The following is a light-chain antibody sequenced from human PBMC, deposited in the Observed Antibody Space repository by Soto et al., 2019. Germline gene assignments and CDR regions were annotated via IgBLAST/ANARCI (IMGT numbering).Light chain of an antibody. CDR3: QSYDSSNGVV. J-gene: IGLJ2*01. CDR2: EYN. CDR1: SGSIASNY. Sequence: NFMLTQPHSVSESPGKTVTISCTGSSGSIASNYVQWYQQRPGSAPTTVIYEYNQRPSGVPDRFSGSIDSSSNSASLTISGLKTEDEADYYCQSYDSSNGVVFGGGTKLTV. V-gene: IGLV6-57*02.